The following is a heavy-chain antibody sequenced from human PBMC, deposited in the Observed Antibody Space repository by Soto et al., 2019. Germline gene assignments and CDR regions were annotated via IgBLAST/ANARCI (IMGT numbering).Heavy chain of an antibody. CDR3: AKDRLRDGASRQGFDY. CDR1: GFTFSSHA. J-gene: IGHJ4*02. CDR2: ITNSGGSS. D-gene: IGHD6-6*01. V-gene: IGHV3-23*01. Sequence: QPGGSLRLSCAASGFTFSSHAMAWVRQAPGKGLEWVSAITNSGGSSYVADSVKGRFTISRDNSKNTVDLQMNSLRAEDTAVYYCAKDRLRDGASRQGFDYWGQGTLVTVSS.